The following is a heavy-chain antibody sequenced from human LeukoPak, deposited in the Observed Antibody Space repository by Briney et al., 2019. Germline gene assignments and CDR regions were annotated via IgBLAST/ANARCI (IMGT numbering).Heavy chain of an antibody. Sequence: GGSLRLSCAASGFTFSRYWMRWVRQAPGKGLEWVANIKEDGSEKYYVDSVKGRFTISRDNAKNSLFLKMNSLRADDTAVYYCAIDSWELRGYWGQGTLVTVSS. D-gene: IGHD1-26*01. CDR1: GFTFSRYW. CDR3: AIDSWELRGY. V-gene: IGHV3-7*01. J-gene: IGHJ4*02. CDR2: IKEDGSEK.